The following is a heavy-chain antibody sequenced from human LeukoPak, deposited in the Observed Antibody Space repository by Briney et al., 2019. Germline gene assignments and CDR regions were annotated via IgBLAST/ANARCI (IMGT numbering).Heavy chain of an antibody. CDR1: GYTFTGYY. CDR3: AYYSSSWIGADY. CDR2: INPNSGGT. J-gene: IGHJ4*02. Sequence: ASVKVSCKASGYTFTGYYMHWVRDAPGQGREWMGWINPNSGGTNYAQKFQGRVPMTRDTSISTAYMELSRPRSDDTAVYYCAYYSSSWIGADYWGQGTLVTVSS. V-gene: IGHV1-2*02. D-gene: IGHD6-13*01.